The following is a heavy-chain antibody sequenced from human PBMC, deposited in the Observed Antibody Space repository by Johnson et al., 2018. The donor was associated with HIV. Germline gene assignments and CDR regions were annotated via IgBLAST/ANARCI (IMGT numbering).Heavy chain of an antibody. V-gene: IGHV3-30*02. Sequence: QVQLVESGGGVVQLGRSLRLSCAASGFTFSSYGMYWVRQAPGMWLEWVAFIRYDGSHKYYADSVMGRFTISRDNSKNTLYLQMNSLRAEDTAVYCCAKTAAADACEIWSQGTMVTVSS. CDR3: AKTAAADACEI. CDR1: GFTFSSYG. CDR2: IRYDGSHK. J-gene: IGHJ3*02. D-gene: IGHD2-2*01.